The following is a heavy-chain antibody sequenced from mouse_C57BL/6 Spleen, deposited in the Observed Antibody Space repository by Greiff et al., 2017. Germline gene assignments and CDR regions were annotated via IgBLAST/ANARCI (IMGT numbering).Heavy chain of an antibody. CDR2: LRNKANNHAT. D-gene: IGHD1-1*01. CDR1: GFTFSDAW. CDR3: TRLNYYGSSDGFAY. J-gene: IGHJ3*01. Sequence: EVMLVESGGGLVQPGGSMKLSCAASGFTFSDAWMDWVRQSPEKGLEWVAELRNKANNHATYYAESVKGRFTISRDDSKSSVYLQMTSLRAEDTGMYYCTRLNYYGSSDGFAYWGQGTLVTVSA. V-gene: IGHV6-6*01.